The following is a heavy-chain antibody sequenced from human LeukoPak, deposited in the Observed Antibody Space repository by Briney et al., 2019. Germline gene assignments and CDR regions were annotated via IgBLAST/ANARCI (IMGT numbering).Heavy chain of an antibody. Sequence: GGSLRLSCVASGFTFNGKWMSWVRQAPGKGLEWVGNIQPDGSEQYPVDSVKGRFTISRDNARNSLFLQMNSLRAEDTAVYYCARDDTHYGSSGSFYDAFDIWGQGTMVTVSS. D-gene: IGHD3-22*01. V-gene: IGHV3-7*01. CDR2: IQPDGSEQ. J-gene: IGHJ3*02. CDR1: GFTFNGKW. CDR3: ARDDTHYGSSGSFYDAFDI.